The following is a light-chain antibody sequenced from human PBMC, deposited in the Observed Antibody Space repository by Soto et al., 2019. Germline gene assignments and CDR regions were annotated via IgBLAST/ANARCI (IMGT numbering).Light chain of an antibody. CDR1: QTLSNQ. CDR3: QQHNAWPLT. V-gene: IGKV3-15*01. Sequence: IVLTQSSSTLSVASREKVLLSCRASQTLSNQLAWYQQKPGQAPKLLIYGGFTRATGIPARFSGSGSGTEFTLTINSLQSEDFAIYYCQQHNAWPLTFGPGTKLDLK. CDR2: GGF. J-gene: IGKJ3*01.